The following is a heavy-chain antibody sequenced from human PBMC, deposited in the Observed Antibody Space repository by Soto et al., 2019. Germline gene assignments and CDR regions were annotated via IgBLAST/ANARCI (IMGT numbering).Heavy chain of an antibody. Sequence: PGGSLRLSCAASGFSFDLYWMSWVRQAPGKGLEWVANIKQDGSGKSYVGSVEGRFSISRDNTKNSLFLHMDSLRPDDTAVYYCATNRIGTSWHRDYFPHWGQGTLVTVSS. D-gene: IGHD6-13*01. CDR1: GFSFDLYW. J-gene: IGHJ1*01. CDR3: ATNRIGTSWHRDYFPH. CDR2: IKQDGSGK. V-gene: IGHV3-7*03.